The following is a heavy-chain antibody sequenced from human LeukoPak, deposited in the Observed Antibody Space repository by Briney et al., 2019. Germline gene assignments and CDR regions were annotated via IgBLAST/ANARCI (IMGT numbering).Heavy chain of an antibody. D-gene: IGHD3-10*01. Sequence: ASVKVSCKASGYTFTGYYMHWVRQAPGQGLEWMGWINPNSGGTNYAQKFQGRVTMTRDTSISTAYMELSRLRSDDTAVYYCARDDPRGWYYSDYWGQGTLVTVSS. J-gene: IGHJ4*02. CDR1: GYTFTGYY. V-gene: IGHV1-2*02. CDR3: ARDDPRGWYYSDY. CDR2: INPNSGGT.